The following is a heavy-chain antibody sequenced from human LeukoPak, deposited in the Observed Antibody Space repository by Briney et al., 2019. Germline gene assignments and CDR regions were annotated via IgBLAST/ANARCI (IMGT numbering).Heavy chain of an antibody. Sequence: GSLRLSCAASGFSFNTYNMNWVRQAPGKGLEWIGEINHSGSTNYNPSLKSRVTISVDTSKNQFSLKLSSVTAADTAVYYCATGTVVPSYWGQGTLVTVSS. CDR3: ATGTVVPSY. J-gene: IGHJ4*02. CDR1: GFSFNTYN. CDR2: INHSGST. V-gene: IGHV4-34*08. D-gene: IGHD4-23*01.